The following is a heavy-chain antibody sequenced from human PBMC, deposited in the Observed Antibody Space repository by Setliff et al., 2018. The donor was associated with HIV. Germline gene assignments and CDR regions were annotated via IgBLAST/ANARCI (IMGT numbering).Heavy chain of an antibody. J-gene: IGHJ3*02. D-gene: IGHD3-10*01. V-gene: IGHV7-4-1*02. CDR1: GYNVTVSA. CDR2: INTNTGNP. Sequence: ASVKVSCKASGYNVTVSAINWVRQAPGQGLEWMGWINTNTGNPTYAQGFTGRFVFSLDTSVSTAYLQISSLKAEDTAVYYCARGKRAMVRGVIITPAFDIWGQGTMVTVSS. CDR3: ARGKRAMVRGVIITPAFDI.